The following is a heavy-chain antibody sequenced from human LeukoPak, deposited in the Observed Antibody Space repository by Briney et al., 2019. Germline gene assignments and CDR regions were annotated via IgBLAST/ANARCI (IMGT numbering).Heavy chain of an antibody. CDR1: GFTFSSYN. Sequence: PGGSLRLSCAASGFTFSSYNMNWVRQAPGKGLEWVSCISHSSSYIFYADSPKGRFTISRDNAKNSLYLQMNSLRAEDTAVYYCARDVRSSTSFPHAFDIRGQGTMVTVSS. CDR3: ARDVRSSTSFPHAFDI. D-gene: IGHD2-2*01. V-gene: IGHV3-21*01. J-gene: IGHJ3*02. CDR2: ISHSSSYI.